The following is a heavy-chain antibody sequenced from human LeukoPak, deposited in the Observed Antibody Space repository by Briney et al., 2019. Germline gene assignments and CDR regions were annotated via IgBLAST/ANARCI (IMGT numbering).Heavy chain of an antibody. CDR2: IYYSGST. J-gene: IGHJ3*02. CDR1: GGPISSYY. V-gene: IGHV4-59*01. D-gene: IGHD3-10*01. Sequence: SETLSLTSTVSGGPISSYYWRNWIRQPPGKGLEWIGFIYYSGSTNYNPSLKSRVTMSVDTSKNQFSLKLSSVTPADTAVYYCARVVRRSEGSGSYLNASDIWGQGTMVTVSS. CDR3: ARVVRRSEGSGSYLNASDI.